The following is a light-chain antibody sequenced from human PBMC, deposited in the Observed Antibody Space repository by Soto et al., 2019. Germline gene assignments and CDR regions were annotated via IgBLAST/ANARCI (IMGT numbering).Light chain of an antibody. J-gene: IGLJ3*02. Sequence: QSVLTQSPSASASLGASVKITCTLSSGYSDYAITWHQQQPEKGPRYLMKVNSDGSHKKGDGIPDRFSGSSSGAERYLTIASLQSEDEADYYCQTWATGIRVFGGGTKLTVL. CDR2: VNSDGSH. V-gene: IGLV4-69*01. CDR3: QTWATGIRV. CDR1: SGYSDYA.